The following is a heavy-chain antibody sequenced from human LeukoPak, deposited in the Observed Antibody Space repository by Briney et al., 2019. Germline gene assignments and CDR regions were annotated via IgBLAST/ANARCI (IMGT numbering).Heavy chain of an antibody. CDR3: ARSKQLAPTYYFDY. Sequence: ESGPTLVNPTQTLTLTCTFSGFSLSTSGMRVSWIRQPPGKALEWLARIDWDDDKFYSTSLKTRLTISKDTSKNQVVLTMTNMDPVDTATYYCARSKQLAPTYYFDYWGQGTLVTVSS. D-gene: IGHD6-13*01. J-gene: IGHJ4*02. V-gene: IGHV2-70*04. CDR1: GFSLSTSGMR. CDR2: IDWDDDK.